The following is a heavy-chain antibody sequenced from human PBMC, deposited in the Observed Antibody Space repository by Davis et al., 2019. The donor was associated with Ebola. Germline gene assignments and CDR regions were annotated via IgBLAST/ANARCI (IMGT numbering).Heavy chain of an antibody. CDR1: GYTFTSYA. CDR2: INAGNGNT. Sequence: AASVKVSCKASGYTFTSYAMHWVRQAPGQRLEWMGWINAGNGNTKYSQKFQGRVTITRDTSASTAYMELSSLRSEDTAVYYCARETLLVPAATVYYYYYGMDVWGQGTTVTVSS. V-gene: IGHV1-3*01. D-gene: IGHD2-2*01. J-gene: IGHJ6*02. CDR3: ARETLLVPAATVYYYYYGMDV.